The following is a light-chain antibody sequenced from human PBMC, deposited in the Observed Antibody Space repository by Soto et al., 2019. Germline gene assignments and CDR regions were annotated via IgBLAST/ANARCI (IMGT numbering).Light chain of an antibody. CDR1: NSNIGTNP. CDR3: AAWDDSLNGFYV. Sequence: QSVLTQPPSASGTPGQRVTISCSGSNSNIGTNPVNWYRHLPGTAPTLLIYTDDQRPSWVPDRFSGSKSGTSASLAISGLQSEDEADYYCAAWDDSLNGFYVFGTGTQLTVL. J-gene: IGLJ1*01. V-gene: IGLV1-44*01. CDR2: TDD.